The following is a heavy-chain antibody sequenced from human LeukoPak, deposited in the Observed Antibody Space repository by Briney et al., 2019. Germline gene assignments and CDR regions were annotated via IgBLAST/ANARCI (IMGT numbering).Heavy chain of an antibody. Sequence: GGSLRLSCAASGFTFDDYAMHWVRRAPGKGLEWVSGISWNSARIDYADSVKGRFTISRDNAKNSLYLQRNSLRAEDMALYYCAKDIYYDFARGYFDYWGQGTLVTVSS. CDR1: GFTFDDYA. CDR3: AKDIYYDFARGYFDY. J-gene: IGHJ4*02. CDR2: ISWNSARI. D-gene: IGHD3-3*01. V-gene: IGHV3-9*03.